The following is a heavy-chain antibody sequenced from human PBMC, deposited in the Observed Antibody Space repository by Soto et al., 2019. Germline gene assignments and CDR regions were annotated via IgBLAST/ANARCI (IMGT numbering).Heavy chain of an antibody. V-gene: IGHV2-5*02. CDR1: GLSLRTTGVG. D-gene: IGHD2-21*02. Sequence: QITLKESGPTLVKPTQPLTLTCTFSGLSLRTTGVGVGWVRQPPGKALEWLALLYWDDDKRYSPSLKSRLTITKDTSEKQVVLTMTNMDTVDTATYYCVQSRCGGDCLQIYSSHSYYCLDVWGQGTTVTVSS. CDR3: VQSRCGGDCLQIYSSHSYYCLDV. CDR2: LYWDDDK. J-gene: IGHJ6*02.